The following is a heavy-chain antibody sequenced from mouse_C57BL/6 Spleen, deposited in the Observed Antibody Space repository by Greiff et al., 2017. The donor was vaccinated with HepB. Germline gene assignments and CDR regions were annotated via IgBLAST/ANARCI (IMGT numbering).Heavy chain of an antibody. CDR3: ARRQTARDYAMDY. J-gene: IGHJ4*01. CDR1: GYTFTSYW. D-gene: IGHD3-3*01. V-gene: IGHV1-55*01. Sequence: VQLQQSGAELVKPGASVKMSCKASGYTFTSYWITWVKQRPGQGLEWIGDIYPGSGSTNYNEKFKSKATLTVDTSSSTAYMQLSSLTSEDSAVYYCARRQTARDYAMDYWGQGTSVTVSS. CDR2: IYPGSGST.